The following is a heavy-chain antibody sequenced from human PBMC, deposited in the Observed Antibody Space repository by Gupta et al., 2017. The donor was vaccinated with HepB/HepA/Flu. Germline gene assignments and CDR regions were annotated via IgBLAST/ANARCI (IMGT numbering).Heavy chain of an antibody. CDR2: INHSGST. CDR3: ARATYYYDSSGYCLDY. D-gene: IGHD3-22*01. Sequence: QVHLPQRGAGLLKPSVTLSPTCAVYGGSFGGYYWSWIRQPPGKGLEWIGEINHSGSTNYNPSLKSRVTISVDTSKNQFSLKLSSVTAADTAVYYCARATYYYDSSGYCLDYWGQGTLVTVSS. J-gene: IGHJ4*02. V-gene: IGHV4-34*01. CDR1: GGSFGGYY.